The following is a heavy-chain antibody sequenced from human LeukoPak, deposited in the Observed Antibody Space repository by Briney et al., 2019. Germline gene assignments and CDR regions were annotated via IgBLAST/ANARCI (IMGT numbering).Heavy chain of an antibody. Sequence: GGSLRLSCSASGFTFDHYGMSWVRQAPGKGLEWVSGINWKGASTGYADSVKGRFTISRDSAKNSLYLQMNSLRGEGTALYYCARNYGGYDGTDFWGQGTLVTVSS. CDR1: GFTFDHYG. CDR2: INWKGAST. D-gene: IGHD5-12*01. CDR3: ARNYGGYDGTDF. J-gene: IGHJ4*02. V-gene: IGHV3-20*04.